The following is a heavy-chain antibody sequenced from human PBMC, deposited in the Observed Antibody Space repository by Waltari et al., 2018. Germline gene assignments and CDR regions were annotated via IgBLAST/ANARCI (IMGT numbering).Heavy chain of an antibody. CDR2: IIPIFGTA. D-gene: IGHD3-10*01. Sequence: QVQLVQSGAEVKKPGSSVKVSCKASGGTFSSYAISWVRQAPGHGLEWMGGIIPIFGTANYAQKFQGRVTITADESTSTAYMELSSLRSEDTAVYYCARAVTHYYGSGSYSIYYYYMDVWGKGTTVTVSS. V-gene: IGHV1-69*01. CDR1: GGTFSSYA. CDR3: ARAVTHYYGSGSYSIYYYYMDV. J-gene: IGHJ6*03.